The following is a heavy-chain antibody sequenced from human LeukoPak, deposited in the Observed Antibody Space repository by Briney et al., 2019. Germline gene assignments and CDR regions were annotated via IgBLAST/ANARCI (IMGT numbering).Heavy chain of an antibody. Sequence: SETLSLTCAVYGGSFSGYYWSWIRQPPGKGLEWIGEINHSGSTNYNPSLKSRVTISVDTSKNQFSLKLSSVTAADTAVYCCARGRWKPAARAAWFDPWGQGTLVTVSS. CDR1: GGSFSGYY. CDR3: ARGRWKPAARAAWFDP. D-gene: IGHD2-2*01. CDR2: INHSGST. V-gene: IGHV4-34*01. J-gene: IGHJ5*02.